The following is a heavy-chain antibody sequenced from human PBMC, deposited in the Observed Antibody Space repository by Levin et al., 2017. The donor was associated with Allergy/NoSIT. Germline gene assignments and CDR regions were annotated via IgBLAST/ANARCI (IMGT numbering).Heavy chain of an antibody. D-gene: IGHD3-22*01. CDR1: GGSISSYY. CDR2: IYYSGST. CDR3: AGLTYYYDGFDP. J-gene: IGHJ5*02. V-gene: IGHV4-59*01. Sequence: PSETLSLTCTVSGGSISSYYWSWIRQPPGKGLEWIGYIYYSGSTNYNPSLKSRVTISVDTSKNQFSLKLSSVTAADTAVYYCAGLTYYYDGFDPWGQGTLVTVSS.